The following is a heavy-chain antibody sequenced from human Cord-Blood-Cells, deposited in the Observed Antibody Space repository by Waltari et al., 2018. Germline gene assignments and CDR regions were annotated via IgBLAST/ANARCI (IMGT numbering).Heavy chain of an antibody. CDR2: MNPNSGNT. J-gene: IGHJ6*02. CDR3: ARMGGGSSWYYYYYGMDV. CDR1: GYTVTSYY. Sequence: QVQLVQSGAEVKKPGAAVKVSCKAYGYTVTSYYIHWVRQATGQGLEWMGWMNPNSGNTGYAQKFQGRVTMTRNTSISTAYMELSSLRSEDTAVYYCARMGGGSSWYYYYYGMDVWGQGTTVTVSS. V-gene: IGHV1-8*02. D-gene: IGHD6-13*01.